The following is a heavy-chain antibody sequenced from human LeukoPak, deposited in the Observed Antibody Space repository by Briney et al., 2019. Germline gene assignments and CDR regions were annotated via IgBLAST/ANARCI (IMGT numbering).Heavy chain of an antibody. V-gene: IGHV4-59*01. CDR2: IYYSGST. CDR1: GGSISSYY. D-gene: IGHD3-22*01. CDR3: ARGYDSSGYFGYYYMDV. Sequence: PSETLSLTCTVSGGSISSYYWSWIRQPPGKGLEWIGYIYYSGSTNYNPSLKSRVTISVDTSKNQFSLKLSSVTAADTAVYHCARGYDSSGYFGYYYMDVWGQGTLVTVSS. J-gene: IGHJ6*03.